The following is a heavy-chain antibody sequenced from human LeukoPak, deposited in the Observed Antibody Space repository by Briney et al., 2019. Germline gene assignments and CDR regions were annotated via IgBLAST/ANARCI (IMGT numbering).Heavy chain of an antibody. J-gene: IGHJ4*02. CDR3: AKHRYGDYLIDY. D-gene: IGHD4-17*01. Sequence: GGALRLSCASSRFSFTSCAMSGVRQAPGKGLEGVSAVSGGGDSTYTADSVKGRFTVSRDNSKSTLYLQMNSLRAEDTALYYCAKHRYGDYLIDYWGQGTLVTVSS. CDR1: RFSFTSCA. CDR2: VSGGGDST. V-gene: IGHV3-23*01.